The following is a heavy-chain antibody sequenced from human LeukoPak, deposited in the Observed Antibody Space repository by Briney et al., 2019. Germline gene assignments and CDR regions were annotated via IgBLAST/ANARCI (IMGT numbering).Heavy chain of an antibody. V-gene: IGHV3-48*04. D-gene: IGHD1-26*01. CDR1: GFTVSSNY. Sequence: GGSLRLSCAGSGFTVSSNYMSWVRQAPGKGLEWVSYISSSSDTIYYADSVKGRFTTSRDNAKNSLYLQMNSLKAEDTAVYYCASGMRVGPNIWGQGTLVTVSS. J-gene: IGHJ4*02. CDR3: ASGMRVGPNI. CDR2: ISSSSDTI.